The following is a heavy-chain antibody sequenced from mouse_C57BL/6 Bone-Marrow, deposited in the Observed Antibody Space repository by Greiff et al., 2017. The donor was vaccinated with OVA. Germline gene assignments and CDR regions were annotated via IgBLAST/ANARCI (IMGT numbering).Heavy chain of an antibody. J-gene: IGHJ3*01. D-gene: IGHD2-4*01. CDR2: IDPENGDT. V-gene: IGHV14-4*01. CDR3: TTPYDYDGRPAY. CDR1: GFNIKDDY. Sequence: EVQLQQSGAELVRPGASVKLSCTASGFNIKDDYMHWVKQRPEQGLEWIGWIDPENGDTEYASKFQGKATITADTSSNTAYLQLSSLTSEDTAVYYCTTPYDYDGRPAYWGQGTLVTVSA.